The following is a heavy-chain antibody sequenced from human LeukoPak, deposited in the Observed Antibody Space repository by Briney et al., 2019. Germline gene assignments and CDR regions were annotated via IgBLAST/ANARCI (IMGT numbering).Heavy chain of an antibody. CDR3: AKPRAEYSSSNPFDY. J-gene: IGHJ4*02. CDR2: ISGSGGST. Sequence: GGSLRLSCAASGFTFSSYAMSWVRQAPGKGLEWVSAISGSGGSTYYADSVKGRFTVSRDNSKNMLYLQMNSLRAEDTAVYYCAKPRAEYSSSNPFDYWGQGTLVTVSS. D-gene: IGHD6-6*01. V-gene: IGHV3-23*01. CDR1: GFTFSSYA.